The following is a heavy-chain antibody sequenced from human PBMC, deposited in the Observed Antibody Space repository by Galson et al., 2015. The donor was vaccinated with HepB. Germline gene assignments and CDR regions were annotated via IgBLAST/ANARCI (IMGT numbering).Heavy chain of an antibody. D-gene: IGHD4-17*01. CDR1: GFTFSGSA. V-gene: IGHV3-73*01. Sequence: SLRLSCAASGFTFSGSAMHWVRQASGKGLEWVGRIRSKANSYATAYAASVKGRFTISRDDPKNTAYLQMNSLKTEDTAVYYCTRWTVTPTAFDIWGQGTMVTVSS. CDR2: IRSKANSYAT. J-gene: IGHJ3*02. CDR3: TRWTVTPTAFDI.